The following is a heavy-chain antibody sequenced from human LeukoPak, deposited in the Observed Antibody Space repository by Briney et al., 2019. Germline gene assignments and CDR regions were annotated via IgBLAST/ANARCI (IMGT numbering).Heavy chain of an antibody. CDR3: ARDQGLYYYVSSAFDY. D-gene: IGHD3-22*01. V-gene: IGHV3-74*01. J-gene: IGHJ4*02. Sequence: GGSLRLSCAASGFPFSGYWMSWVRQALGKGLLWVSRINSDVSSKSYADSVKGRFTISRDNSKNTLYLQMNSLRAEDTAVYYCARDQGLYYYVSSAFDYWGQGTLVTVSS. CDR1: GFPFSGYW. CDR2: INSDVSSK.